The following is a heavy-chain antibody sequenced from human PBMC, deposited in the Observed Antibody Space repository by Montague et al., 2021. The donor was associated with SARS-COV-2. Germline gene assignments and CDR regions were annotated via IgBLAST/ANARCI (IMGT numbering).Heavy chain of an antibody. Sequence: SETLSLTCTVYGGSVDVYHWGWIRQPPGKALEYIASISEIGSTHPNPSRKSRVTISVDPSRNQFYLEMNSLTAADTAVCYCSGLQGGRLLMDYWGQGTLVTVPS. D-gene: IGHD3-10*01. J-gene: IGHJ4*02. V-gene: IGHV4-59*02. CDR2: ISEIGST. CDR1: GGSVDVYH. CDR3: SGLQGGRLLMDY.